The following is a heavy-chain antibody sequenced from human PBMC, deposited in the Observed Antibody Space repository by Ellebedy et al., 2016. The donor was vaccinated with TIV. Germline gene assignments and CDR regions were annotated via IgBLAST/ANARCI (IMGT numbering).Heavy chain of an antibody. CDR3: ARSLGATLDY. Sequence: GESLKISCAASGFTFSDHYMDWVRQAPGKGLEWVGRSRNKVNSYTTEYAASVKGRFTISRDDSKNSLYLQMNSLKIEDTAVYYCARSLGATLDYWGQGTLVTVSS. V-gene: IGHV3-72*01. CDR2: SRNKVNSYTT. CDR1: GFTFSDHY. J-gene: IGHJ4*02. D-gene: IGHD1-26*01.